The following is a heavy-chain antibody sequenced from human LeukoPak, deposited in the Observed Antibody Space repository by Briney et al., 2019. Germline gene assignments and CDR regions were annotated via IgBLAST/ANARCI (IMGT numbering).Heavy chain of an antibody. CDR3: ATYATSQSRLDY. CDR1: GFTFSSYG. J-gene: IGHJ4*02. Sequence: PGGSLRLSCAASGFTFSSYGMNWVRQAPGKGLEWVSYISSGSSTIYYADSVKGRFTFSRDNAKNSLYLQMNSLRAEDTAVYYCATYATSQSRLDYWGQGTLVTVSS. CDR2: ISSGSSTI. V-gene: IGHV3-48*01. D-gene: IGHD2-2*01.